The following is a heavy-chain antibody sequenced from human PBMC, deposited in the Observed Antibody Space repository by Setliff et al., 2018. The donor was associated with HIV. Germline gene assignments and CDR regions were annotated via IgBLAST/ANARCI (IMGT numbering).Heavy chain of an antibody. J-gene: IGHJ5*02. CDR2: VNHSGGT. Sequence: PSETLSLTCAVYVGSFSDHYWSWIRQPPGKRLEWIGEVNHSGGTTINPSLKYRVTMSVDTSKNQFSLKLNSVTAADTAVYYCARAGRRTGHSYTWFDPWGQGTLVTVSS. CDR3: ARAGRRTGHSYTWFDP. D-gene: IGHD3-16*01. V-gene: IGHV4-34*01. CDR1: VGSFSDHY.